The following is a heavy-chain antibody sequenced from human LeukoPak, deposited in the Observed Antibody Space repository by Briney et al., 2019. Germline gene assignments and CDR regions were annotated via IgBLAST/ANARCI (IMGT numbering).Heavy chain of an antibody. CDR3: ARGSLDGYHDY. CDR1: GGSFSGYY. Sequence: SETLSLTCAVYGGSFSGYYWSWIRQPPGKGLEWIGEINHSGRTNYNPSLKSRVTISVDTSKNQFSLKLSSVTAADTAVYYCARGSLDGYHDYWGQGTLVTVSS. J-gene: IGHJ4*02. D-gene: IGHD2-15*01. CDR2: INHSGRT. V-gene: IGHV4-34*01.